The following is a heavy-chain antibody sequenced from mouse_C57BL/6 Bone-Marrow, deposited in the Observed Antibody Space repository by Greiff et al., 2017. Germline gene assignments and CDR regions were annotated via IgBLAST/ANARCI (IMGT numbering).Heavy chain of an antibody. CDR2: IDPENGDT. CDR3: ARSSTTVVPRNAMDY. Sequence: EVKLLESGAELVRPGASVKLSCTASGFNIKDDYMHWVKQRPEQGLEWIGWIDPENGDTEYASKFQGKATITADTSSTTAYLQLSSLTSEDTAVYYCARSSTTVVPRNAMDYWGQGTSVTVSS. D-gene: IGHD1-1*01. V-gene: IGHV14-4*01. J-gene: IGHJ4*01. CDR1: GFNIKDDY.